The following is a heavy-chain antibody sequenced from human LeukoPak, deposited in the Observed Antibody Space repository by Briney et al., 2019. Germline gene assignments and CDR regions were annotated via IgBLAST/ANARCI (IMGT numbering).Heavy chain of an antibody. J-gene: IGHJ4*02. CDR2: ISGSGGST. V-gene: IGHV3-23*01. D-gene: IGHD5-18*01. CDR3: ARDGYSFGHDFDY. CDR1: GFTFSSYA. Sequence: GGSLRLSCAASGFTFSSYAMSWVRQAPGKGLEWVSAISGSGGSTYYADSVKGRFTISRDNSKNTLYLQMNSLRAEYTAVYYCARDGYSFGHDFDYWGQGTLVTVSS.